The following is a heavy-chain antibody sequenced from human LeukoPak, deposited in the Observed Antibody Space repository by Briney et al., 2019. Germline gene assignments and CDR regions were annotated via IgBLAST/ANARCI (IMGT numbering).Heavy chain of an antibody. CDR2: ISGSSGNT. Sequence: GGSLRLSCAASGFTFNTYAMSWVRQAPGKGLEWVSAISGSSGNTYYADSVKGRFTFSRDNSKNTLYLQMNSLRAEDTAVYYCARDFKYCTNGVCYFFDYWGQGTLVTVSS. D-gene: IGHD2-8*01. CDR1: GFTFNTYA. V-gene: IGHV3-23*01. J-gene: IGHJ4*02. CDR3: ARDFKYCTNGVCYFFDY.